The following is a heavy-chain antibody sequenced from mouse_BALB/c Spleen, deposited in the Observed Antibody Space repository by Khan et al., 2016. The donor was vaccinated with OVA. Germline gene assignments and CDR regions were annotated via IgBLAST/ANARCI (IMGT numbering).Heavy chain of an antibody. CDR1: GYSFTDYI. CDR2: IYPGSGSI. CDR3: ARRDYGSSYPGFVY. V-gene: IGHV1-77*01. Sequence: VQLQESGPELVKPGASVKMSCKASGYSFTDYIISWVKRRTGQGLQWIGEIYPGSGSIYSNEKFKGKATLTADKSSNTAYMQLSSLTSEDSAVYFCARRDYGSSYPGFVYGGQGTLVTVSA. J-gene: IGHJ3*01. D-gene: IGHD1-1*01.